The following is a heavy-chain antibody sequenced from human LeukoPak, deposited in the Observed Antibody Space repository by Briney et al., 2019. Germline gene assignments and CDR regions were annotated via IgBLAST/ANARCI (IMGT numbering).Heavy chain of an antibody. V-gene: IGHV4-59*08. CDR3: ARLTGGGYTGNFDF. CDR1: GDSISNYY. J-gene: IGHJ4*02. D-gene: IGHD5-12*01. Sequence: PSETLSLTCTVSGDSISNYYWSWIWQPPGKGLEWIGYIYKSGSTNHNPSLKSRVTISVDTSKNQFSLKVSSVTAADTAVYYCARLTGGGYTGNFDFWGQGILVTVSS. CDR2: IYKSGST.